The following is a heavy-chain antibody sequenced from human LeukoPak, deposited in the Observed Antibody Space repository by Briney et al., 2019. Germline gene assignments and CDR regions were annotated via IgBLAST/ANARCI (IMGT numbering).Heavy chain of an antibody. Sequence: ASVKVSCKASGYTFTSYDINWVRQATGQGLEWMGWMNPNSGNTGYAQKFQGRVTMTRDTSINTACMELSSLRSEDTAVYYCAKAGIVATMNADWFDPWGQGTLVTVSS. V-gene: IGHV1-8*01. CDR3: AKAGIVATMNADWFDP. J-gene: IGHJ5*02. CDR2: MNPNSGNT. D-gene: IGHD5-12*01. CDR1: GYTFTSYD.